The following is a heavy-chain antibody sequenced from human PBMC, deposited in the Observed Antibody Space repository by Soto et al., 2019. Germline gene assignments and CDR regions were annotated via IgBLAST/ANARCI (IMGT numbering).Heavy chain of an antibody. CDR1: GGAISCYY. Sequence: SETLSLTCTVSGGAISCYYWTGIRQTAGKGLEWIGRIYSSGGTKYNPSLKNRVDMSLDMSKNQFSLRLSSVTAADTAVYYCARGQRFSDSFDPWGQGTLVTVSS. CDR3: ARGQRFSDSFDP. D-gene: IGHD3-3*01. J-gene: IGHJ5*02. V-gene: IGHV4-4*07. CDR2: IYSSGGT.